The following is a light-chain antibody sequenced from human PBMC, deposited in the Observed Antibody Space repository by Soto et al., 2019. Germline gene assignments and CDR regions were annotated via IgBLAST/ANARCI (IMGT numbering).Light chain of an antibody. V-gene: IGKV1-39*01. CDR2: AAS. CDR1: QTIKNY. J-gene: IGKJ1*01. Sequence: DIQMTQSPSSLSASVGDRVTITCRASQTIKNYLNWYRQRPGKAPEFLIYAASSLQSGVPSRFSGSGSGTDFTLTISSLQPEGFATYYCQQNFNTPWTFGQGTKVDIK. CDR3: QQNFNTPWT.